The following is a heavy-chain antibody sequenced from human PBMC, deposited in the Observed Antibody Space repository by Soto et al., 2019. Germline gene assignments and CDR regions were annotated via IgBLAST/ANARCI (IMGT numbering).Heavy chain of an antibody. J-gene: IGHJ4*02. CDR1: GFIFSEST. V-gene: IGHV3-64D*06. Sequence: PGGSLRLSCSASGFIFSESTIYWVRQVPGKGLEAISAVSTSGGSTYYADSVKDRFTISRDNSKNTLFLQMGSLGPEDTAIYYCVKQAHGLDGVAFDYWGQGTQVTVSS. D-gene: IGHD2-15*01. CDR3: VKQAHGLDGVAFDY. CDR2: VSTSGGST.